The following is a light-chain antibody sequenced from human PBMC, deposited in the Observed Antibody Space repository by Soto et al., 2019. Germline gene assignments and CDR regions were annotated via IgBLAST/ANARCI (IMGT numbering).Light chain of an antibody. J-gene: IGKJ4*01. Sequence: DIQLTQSPSFLSASVGDTVTVTCRASQGINSYLAWYQQRPGKAPKLLIYAASTLEGGVPARFSGSGSGTEFTLTISSLQPEDFATYYCQQLNSYPLSFGGGTKVEIK. V-gene: IGKV1-9*01. CDR2: AAS. CDR1: QGINSY. CDR3: QQLNSYPLS.